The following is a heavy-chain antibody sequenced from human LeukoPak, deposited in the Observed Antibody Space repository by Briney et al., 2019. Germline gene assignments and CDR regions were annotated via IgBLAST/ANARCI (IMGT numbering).Heavy chain of an antibody. CDR1: GGTFSDYG. CDR3: ARDGGITIFGVVTRLVY. Sequence: SVKVSCKASGGTFSDYGIIWVRQAPGQGLEWLGGIIPIFGTANYAQKFQGRVTITADESTSTAYMELSSLRSEDTAVYYCARDGGITIFGVVTRLVYWGQGTLVTVSS. V-gene: IGHV1-69*13. D-gene: IGHD3-3*01. CDR2: IIPIFGTA. J-gene: IGHJ4*02.